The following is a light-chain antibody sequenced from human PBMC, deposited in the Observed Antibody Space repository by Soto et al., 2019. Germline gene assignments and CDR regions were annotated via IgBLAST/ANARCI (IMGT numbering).Light chain of an antibody. V-gene: IGKV1-5*01. Sequence: DIPMTQSPSFVSASVGDRVTITCLASQSIDNWLAWYQQKPGKAPKLLIYDASTLESGVSSGFSGSGSGTEFTLTISSLRPDDFASYYCQHYDTFPYTLGQGTKLEIK. CDR2: DAS. J-gene: IGKJ2*01. CDR1: QSIDNW. CDR3: QHYDTFPYT.